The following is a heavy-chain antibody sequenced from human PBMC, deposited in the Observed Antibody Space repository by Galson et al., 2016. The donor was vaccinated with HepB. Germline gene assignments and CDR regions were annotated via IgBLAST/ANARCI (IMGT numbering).Heavy chain of an antibody. Sequence: SLRLSCAASGFTFSNYWMNWVRHAPGKGLVWVSRIVSDGSTSTYADSVMGRFTSSRDTARNTLYLQMNSLSAEDTAVYYCARGDGTGYHQSPDYWGQGTLVTVSS. CDR1: GFTFSNYW. CDR2: IVSDGSTS. D-gene: IGHD3-10*01. CDR3: ARGDGTGYHQSPDY. V-gene: IGHV3-74*01. J-gene: IGHJ4*02.